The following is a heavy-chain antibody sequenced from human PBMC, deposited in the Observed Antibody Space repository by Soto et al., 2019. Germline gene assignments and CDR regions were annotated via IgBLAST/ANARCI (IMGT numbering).Heavy chain of an antibody. CDR2: IYYSGST. J-gene: IGHJ6*03. V-gene: IGHV4-39*01. CDR1: GDSISSSSYY. Sequence: PSETLSLTCTVSGDSISSSSYYWGWIRQPPGKGLEWIGSIYYSGSTYYNPSLKSRVTISVDTSKNQFSLKLSSVTAADTAVYYCARRRTVTHRLYYYYYMDVWGKGTTVTVSS. CDR3: ARRRTVTHRLYYYYYMDV. D-gene: IGHD4-17*01.